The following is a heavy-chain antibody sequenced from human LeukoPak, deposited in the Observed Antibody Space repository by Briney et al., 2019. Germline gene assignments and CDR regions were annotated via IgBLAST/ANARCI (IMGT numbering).Heavy chain of an antibody. Sequence: SVKVSCKASGGTFSSYAISWVRQAPGQGLEWMGGIIPIFGTANYAQKFQGRVTITADESTSTAYMELSSLRSEDTAVYYCARRSSRYSGYDLDLNFDYWGQGTLVTVSS. CDR2: IIPIFGTA. J-gene: IGHJ4*02. CDR3: ARRSSRYSGYDLDLNFDY. D-gene: IGHD5-12*01. CDR1: GGTFSSYA. V-gene: IGHV1-69*13.